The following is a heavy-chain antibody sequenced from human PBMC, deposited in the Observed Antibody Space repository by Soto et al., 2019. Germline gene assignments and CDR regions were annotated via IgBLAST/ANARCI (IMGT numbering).Heavy chain of an antibody. CDR2: ISAFNGNT. J-gene: IGHJ6*03. D-gene: IGHD6-19*01. V-gene: IGHV1-18*01. Sequence: QDQLVQSGAEVKKPGASVTVSCKASGYSFTNYGVTWVRQAPGQGLEWMGWISAFNGNTHYAQNLQGRVTMTTDASTSTAYMELRSLRSDDTAVYYCARDRGVAPPVAGNTHYYYYMGVWGKGTTVTVSS. CDR1: GYSFTNYG. CDR3: ARDRGVAPPVAGNTHYYYYMGV.